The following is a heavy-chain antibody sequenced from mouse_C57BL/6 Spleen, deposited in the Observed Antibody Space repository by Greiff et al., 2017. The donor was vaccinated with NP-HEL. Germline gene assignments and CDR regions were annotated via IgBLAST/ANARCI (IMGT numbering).Heavy chain of an antibody. D-gene: IGHD4-1*01. CDR3: TREETGYYFDY. CDR2: ISSGGDYI. CDR1: GFTFSSYA. V-gene: IGHV5-9-1*02. J-gene: IGHJ2*01. Sequence: EVKLMESGEGLVKPGGSLKLSCAASGFTFSSYAMSWVRQTPEKRLEWVAYISSGGDYIYYADTVKGRFTISRDNARNTLYLQMSSLKSVDTAMYYCTREETGYYFDYWGQGTTLTVSS.